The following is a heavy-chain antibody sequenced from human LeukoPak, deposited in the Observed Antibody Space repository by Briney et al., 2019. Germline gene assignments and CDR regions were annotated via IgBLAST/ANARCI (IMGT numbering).Heavy chain of an antibody. CDR2: ITWNSDSI. D-gene: IGHD3-16*01. J-gene: IGHJ6*03. CDR3: AKGGGGRLMYYYYMDV. CDR1: GFIFDDYA. V-gene: IGHV3-9*03. Sequence: PGRSLRLSCAASGFIFDDYAMHWVRQAPGKGLEWVSGITWNSDSIDYADSVKGRFTISRDNAKNSLYLQMNSLRAEDMALYHCAKGGGGRLMYYYYMDVWGKGTTVTVSS.